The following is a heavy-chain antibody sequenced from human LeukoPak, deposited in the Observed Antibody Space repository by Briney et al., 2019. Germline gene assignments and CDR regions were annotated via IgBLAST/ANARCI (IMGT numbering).Heavy chain of an antibody. V-gene: IGHV4-34*01. CDR2: INHSGST. CDR1: GGSFSGYY. D-gene: IGHD6-19*01. CDR3: ARSEYSSGWYY. J-gene: IGHJ4*02. Sequence: PSETLSLTCAVYGGSFSGYYWSWIRQPPGKGLEWIGEINHSGSTNYNPSLKSRVTISVDTSKNQFSLKLSSVTAADTAVYYRARSEYSSGWYYWGQGTLVTVSS.